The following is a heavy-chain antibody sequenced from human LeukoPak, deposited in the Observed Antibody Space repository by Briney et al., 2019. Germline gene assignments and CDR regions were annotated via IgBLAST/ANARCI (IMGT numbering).Heavy chain of an antibody. J-gene: IGHJ4*02. D-gene: IGHD5-24*01. CDR2: IGNNGGCT. V-gene: IGHV3-23*01. CDR1: GFTFSSSA. Sequence: PGGSLRLSCAASGFTFSSSAMSWVRQAPGKGLEWVSAIGNNGGCTYYADSVQGRFTISRDNSKNTLYLQMNSLRAEDTAVYYCAKEDGYNSARPDYWGQGMLVIVSS. CDR3: AKEDGYNSARPDY.